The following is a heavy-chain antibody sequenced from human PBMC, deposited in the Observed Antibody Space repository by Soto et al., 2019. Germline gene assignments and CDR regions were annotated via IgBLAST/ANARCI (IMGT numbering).Heavy chain of an antibody. CDR3: ASRDTSGFLRYFDN. Sequence: QMQLVQSGAEVKKPGSSVKVSCKASGGTLSSFINYPINWVLQAPGQGLEWMGGIVPKVGTVNYAQKFQGRVTITADKSTGTAYMEVSSLRSEDTALYYCASRDTSGFLRYFDNWGQGTLVTVSS. J-gene: IGHJ4*02. D-gene: IGHD3-3*01. CDR1: GGTLSSFINYP. V-gene: IGHV1-69*06. CDR2: IVPKVGTV.